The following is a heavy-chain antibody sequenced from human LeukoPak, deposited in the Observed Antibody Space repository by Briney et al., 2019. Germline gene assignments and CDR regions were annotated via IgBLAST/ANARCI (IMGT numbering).Heavy chain of an antibody. J-gene: IGHJ3*02. Sequence: SSETLSLTCAVSGGSISSGGYSWSWIRQPAGKGLEWIGRIYTSGSTNYTPSLKSRVTISVDTSKNQFSLKLSSVTAADTAVYYCARDARAAAGPNDAFDIWGQGTMVTVSS. CDR2: IYTSGST. V-gene: IGHV4-61*02. CDR1: GGSISSGGYS. D-gene: IGHD6-13*01. CDR3: ARDARAAAGPNDAFDI.